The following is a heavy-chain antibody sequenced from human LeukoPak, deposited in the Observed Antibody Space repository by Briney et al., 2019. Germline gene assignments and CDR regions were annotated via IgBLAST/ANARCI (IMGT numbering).Heavy chain of an antibody. CDR3: ATTRWTSERGGFDY. Sequence: SETLSLTCTVSGYSISSGYYWGWIRQPPGKGLEWIGSIYHSGSTYYNPSLKSRVTISLDTSKNQFSLKVSSVTAADTAMYYCATTRWTSERGGFDYWGQGTLVTVSS. D-gene: IGHD1-1*01. V-gene: IGHV4-38-2*02. CDR2: IYHSGST. J-gene: IGHJ4*02. CDR1: GYSISSGYY.